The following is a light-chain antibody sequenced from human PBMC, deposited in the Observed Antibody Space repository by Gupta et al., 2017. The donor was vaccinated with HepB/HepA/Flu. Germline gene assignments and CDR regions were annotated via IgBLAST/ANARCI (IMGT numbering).Light chain of an antibody. CDR1: LTIDTW. Sequence: SQMTPSPSTLSASVGDRVTITCRASLTIDTWMAWYQQNPGKAPRLIIYKASSLQRAVPSRFSASGPGTEFILTISSLQLDDFATYYFQQDKTYPITFGRGTVVDNK. CDR2: KAS. V-gene: IGKV1-5*03. CDR3: QQDKTYPIT. J-gene: IGKJ4*01.